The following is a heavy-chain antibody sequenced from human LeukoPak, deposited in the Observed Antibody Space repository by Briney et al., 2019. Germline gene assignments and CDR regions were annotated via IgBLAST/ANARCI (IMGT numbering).Heavy chain of an antibody. CDR3: AAVGEIKNDYYYYYGMDV. V-gene: IGHV1-58*01. CDR2: IVVVSGNT. Sequence: SVKVSCKASVFTFTSSAVQGVRDARGQPREWIGEIVVVSGNTNYAQKFQERVTLTRHMDTSTAYMGLSSLRSEDTAVYYCAAVGEIKNDYYYYYGMDVWGKGTTVTVSS. J-gene: IGHJ6*04. CDR1: VFTFTSSA. D-gene: IGHD3-10*01.